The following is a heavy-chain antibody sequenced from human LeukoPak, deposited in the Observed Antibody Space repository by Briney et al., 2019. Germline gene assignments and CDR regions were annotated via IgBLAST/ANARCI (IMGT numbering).Heavy chain of an antibody. D-gene: IGHD3-10*01. Sequence: GSLRLSCAASGITFSSYAMSWVRQAPGKGLEWVSAISSSGSTIYYADSVKGRFTISRDNAKNSLYLQMNSLRAEDTAVYYCARVRGSVDYWGQGTLVTVSS. CDR3: ARVRGSVDY. CDR2: ISSSGSTI. CDR1: GITFSSYA. V-gene: IGHV3-21*04. J-gene: IGHJ4*02.